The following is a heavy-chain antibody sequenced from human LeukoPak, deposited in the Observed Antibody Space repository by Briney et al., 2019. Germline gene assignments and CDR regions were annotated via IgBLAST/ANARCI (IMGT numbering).Heavy chain of an antibody. Sequence: SETLSLTCTVSGGSISSYYWSWLRQPAGKGLEWTGRIYTSGSTNYNPSLKSRVTMSVDTSKNQFSLKLSSVTAADTAVYYCARDAVTPGDDTFDMWGQGTMVTVSS. CDR1: GGSISSYY. CDR3: ARDAVTPGDDTFDM. D-gene: IGHD3-10*01. J-gene: IGHJ3*02. V-gene: IGHV4-4*07. CDR2: IYTSGST.